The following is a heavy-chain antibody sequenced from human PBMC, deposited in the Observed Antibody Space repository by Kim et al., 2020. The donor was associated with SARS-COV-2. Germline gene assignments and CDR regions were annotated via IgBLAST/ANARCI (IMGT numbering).Heavy chain of an antibody. Sequence: GSTNYNPSLKSRVTISVDTSKNQFSLKLSSVTAADTAVYYCARGDRIMITFGGVIAHDA. CDR2: GST. CDR3: ARGDRIMITFGGVIAHDA. J-gene: IGHJ3*01. D-gene: IGHD3-16*02. V-gene: IGHV4-34*01.